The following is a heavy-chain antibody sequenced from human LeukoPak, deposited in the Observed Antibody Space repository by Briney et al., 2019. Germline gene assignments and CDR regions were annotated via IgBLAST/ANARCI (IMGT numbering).Heavy chain of an antibody. V-gene: IGHV3-30*02. Sequence: GGSLRLSCAASGFIFSTYGMHWVCQAPGKGLEWVAFIRNDGSDKYYAVSVKGRFTISRDNSKNTLYLQMNSLRAEDTAVYYCAKSLGSYYNGCLDYWGQGTLVTVSS. CDR1: GFIFSTYG. J-gene: IGHJ4*02. CDR2: IRNDGSDK. CDR3: AKSLGSYYNGCLDY. D-gene: IGHD3-10*01.